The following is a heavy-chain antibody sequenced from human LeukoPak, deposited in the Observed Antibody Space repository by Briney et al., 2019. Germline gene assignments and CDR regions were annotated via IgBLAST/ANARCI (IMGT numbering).Heavy chain of an antibody. CDR1: GFSLSTSGVG. CDR3: ARGRESPYYYDSSGYPYYFDY. D-gene: IGHD3-22*01. Sequence: SGPTLVNPTQTLTLTCTSSGFSLSTSGVGVGWIRQPPGKALEWLALIYWNDDKRYSPSLKSRLTITKDTSKNQVVLTMTNMDPVDTATYYCARGRESPYYYDSSGYPYYFDYWGQGTLVTVSS. CDR2: IYWNDDK. V-gene: IGHV2-5*01. J-gene: IGHJ4*02.